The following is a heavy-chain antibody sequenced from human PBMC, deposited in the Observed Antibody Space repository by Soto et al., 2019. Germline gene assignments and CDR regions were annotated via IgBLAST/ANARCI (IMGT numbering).Heavy chain of an antibody. CDR3: ARASSAGVYFDS. V-gene: IGHV3-9*01. Sequence: GGSLRLSCAASGFIFDDYSMHWVRQAPGKGLEWVSGISWNSGKIDYADSMKGRFSISRDNAKNSLYLQMNSLRPEDTALYYCARASSAGVYFDSWGQGTLVTVSS. CDR1: GFIFDDYS. J-gene: IGHJ4*02. CDR2: ISWNSGKI. D-gene: IGHD2-8*01.